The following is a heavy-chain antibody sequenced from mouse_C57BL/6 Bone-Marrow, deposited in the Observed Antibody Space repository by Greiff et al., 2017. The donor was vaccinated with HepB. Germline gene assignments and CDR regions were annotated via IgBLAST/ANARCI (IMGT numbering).Heavy chain of an antibody. CDR3: AILGFDY. V-gene: IGHV5-12*01. CDR1: GFTFSDYY. CDR2: ISNGGGST. J-gene: IGHJ2*01. Sequence: EVMLVESGGGLVQPGGSLKLSCAASGFTFSDYYMYWVRQTPEKRLEWVAYISNGGGSTYYPDTVKGRFTISRDNAKNSLYLQMSRLKSEDTAMYYCAILGFDYWGQGTTLTVSS.